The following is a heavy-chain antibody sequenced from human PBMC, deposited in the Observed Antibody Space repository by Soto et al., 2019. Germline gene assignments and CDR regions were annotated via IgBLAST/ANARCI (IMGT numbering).Heavy chain of an antibody. CDR2: SYTSASI. D-gene: IGHD1-26*01. Sequence: PSETLSLICSVSGAEINTYSWTGIRQRAGKGLEWIGRSYTSASINYNPSLRGRVTLSVDTSTNQVSLKLASVGAADTAVFYCARAREAGYNFYYGMDVWGQGARVTVSS. V-gene: IGHV4-4*07. J-gene: IGHJ6*02. CDR1: GAEINTYS. CDR3: ARAREAGYNFYYGMDV.